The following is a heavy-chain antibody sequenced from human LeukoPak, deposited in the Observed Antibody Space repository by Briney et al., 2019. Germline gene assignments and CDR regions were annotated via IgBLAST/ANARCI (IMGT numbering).Heavy chain of an antibody. Sequence: PGGSLRLSCEASGFIFKDFYMTWVRQAPGTGLEWVATINQDGSAEYYVDSAKSRFTMSRDNAKNSVFLQMDSLRAEETAVYYCARSVGAGNNYFYYGMDVWGQGTTVTVSS. J-gene: IGHJ6*02. V-gene: IGHV3-7*01. CDR3: ARSVGAGNNYFYYGMDV. D-gene: IGHD1-26*01. CDR1: GFIFKDFY. CDR2: INQDGSAE.